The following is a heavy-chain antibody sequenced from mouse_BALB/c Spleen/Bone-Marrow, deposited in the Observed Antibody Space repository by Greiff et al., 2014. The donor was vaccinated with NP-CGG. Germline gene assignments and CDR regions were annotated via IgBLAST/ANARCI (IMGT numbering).Heavy chain of an antibody. D-gene: IGHD3-3*01. J-gene: IGHJ2*01. V-gene: IGHV1S41*01. Sequence: DLVKPGASVKLSCKASGYTFTSYWINWIKQRPGQGLEWIGRIAPGSGSSYYNEMFKGKATLTVDTSSSTAYIQLSSLSSEDSAVYFCARGGLPCFDYWGQGTTLTVSS. CDR2: IAPGSGSS. CDR3: ARGGLPCFDY. CDR1: GYTFTSYW.